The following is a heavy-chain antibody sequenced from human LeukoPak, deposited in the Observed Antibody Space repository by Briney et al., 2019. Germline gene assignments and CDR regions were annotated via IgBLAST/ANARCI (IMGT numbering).Heavy chain of an antibody. CDR3: ARGQRYFDWLYGWFDP. Sequence: GASVKVSCKASGYTFTSYDINWVRQATGQGLEWMGWMNPNSGNTGYAQKFQGRVTMTRNTSISTAYMELSNLRSEDTAVYYCARGQRYFDWLYGWFDPWGQGTLVTVSS. CDR2: MNPNSGNT. D-gene: IGHD3-9*01. CDR1: GYTFTSYD. J-gene: IGHJ5*02. V-gene: IGHV1-8*01.